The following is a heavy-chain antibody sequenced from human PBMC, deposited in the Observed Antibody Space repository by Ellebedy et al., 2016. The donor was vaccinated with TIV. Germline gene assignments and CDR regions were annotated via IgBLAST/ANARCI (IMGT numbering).Heavy chain of an antibody. D-gene: IGHD5-12*01. CDR2: INSNGMTT. CDR3: VRDFTIMGTGPHFDP. V-gene: IGHV3-74*01. Sequence: PGGSLRLSCAGSGFSFDIYWMHWVRQAPGKGLEWVSRINSNGMTTNYADLVKGRFTISRDNAKTTLYLQMNSLTADDTAMYFCVRDFTIMGTGPHFDPWGQGTLVTVSS. CDR1: GFSFDIYW. J-gene: IGHJ5*02.